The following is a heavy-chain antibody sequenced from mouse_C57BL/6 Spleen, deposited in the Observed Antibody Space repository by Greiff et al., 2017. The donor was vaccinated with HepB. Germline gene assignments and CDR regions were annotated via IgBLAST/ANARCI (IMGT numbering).Heavy chain of an antibody. V-gene: IGHV2-9-1*01. J-gene: IGHJ4*01. CDR3: ARNSVYYYGSSPYAMDY. CDR2: IWTGGGT. Sequence: VMLVESGPGLVAPSQSLSITCTVSGFSLTSYAISWVRQPPGKGLEWLGVIWTGGGTNYNSALKSRLSISKDNSKSQVFLKMNSLQTDDTARYYCARNSVYYYGSSPYAMDYWGQGTSVTVSS. CDR1: GFSLTSYA. D-gene: IGHD1-1*01.